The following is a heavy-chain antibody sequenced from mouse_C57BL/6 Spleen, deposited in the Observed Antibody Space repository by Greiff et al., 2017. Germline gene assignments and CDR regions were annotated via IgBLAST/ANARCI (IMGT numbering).Heavy chain of an antibody. J-gene: IGHJ3*01. V-gene: IGHV1-61*01. CDR1: GYTFTSYW. CDR2: IYPSDSET. Sequence: QVQLQQPGAELVSPGSSVKLSCKASGYTFTSYWLDLVKQRPGQGLEWIGNIYPSDSETHYNQKFKDKATLTVDKSSSTASMQLSSLTSEDSAVYYFAWWTGSYWGQGTLVTVSA. D-gene: IGHD1-1*02. CDR3: AWWTGSY.